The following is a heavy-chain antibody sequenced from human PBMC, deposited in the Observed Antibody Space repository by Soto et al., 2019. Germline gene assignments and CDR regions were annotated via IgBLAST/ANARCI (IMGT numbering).Heavy chain of an antibody. D-gene: IGHD1-7*01. Sequence: GGSLRLSCAASGFTFSNAWMSWVRQAPGKGLEWVGRIKSKTDGGTTDYAAPVKGRFTISRDDSKNTLYLQMNSLKTEDTAVYYCTFPPSYNWNYMGQGAGSIDYWGQGTLVTVSS. CDR2: IKSKTDGGTT. CDR1: GFTFSNAW. CDR3: TFPPSYNWNYMGQGAGSIDY. J-gene: IGHJ4*02. V-gene: IGHV3-15*01.